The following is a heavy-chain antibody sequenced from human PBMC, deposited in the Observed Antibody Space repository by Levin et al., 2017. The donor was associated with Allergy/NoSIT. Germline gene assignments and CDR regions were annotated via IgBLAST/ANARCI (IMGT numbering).Heavy chain of an antibody. V-gene: IGHV3-23*01. CDR2: ISGNGRTT. CDR1: GFTFSGYA. CDR3: VREADCTSTSCYYFDS. Sequence: GGSLRLSCAASGFTFSGYAMSWVRQAPGKGLEWVSAISGNGRTTNYADSVKGRFTISRDNSKNTLFLQMNSLRNDDTAVYFCVREADCTSTSCYYFDSWGQGILVTVSS. J-gene: IGHJ4*02. D-gene: IGHD2-2*01.